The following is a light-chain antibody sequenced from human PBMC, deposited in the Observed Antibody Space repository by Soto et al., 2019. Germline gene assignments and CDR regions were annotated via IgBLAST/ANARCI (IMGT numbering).Light chain of an antibody. CDR2: AAS. CDR3: QQLNSYPLT. CDR1: QGISSY. J-gene: IGKJ4*01. Sequence: AIRMTQSPSSLSASTGDRVTITCLASQGISSYLAWYQQKPGKAPKLLIYAASTLQSGVPSRFSGSGSGTDFTLTISCLQSEDFATYYCQQLNSYPLTFGGGTKVDIK. V-gene: IGKV1-8*01.